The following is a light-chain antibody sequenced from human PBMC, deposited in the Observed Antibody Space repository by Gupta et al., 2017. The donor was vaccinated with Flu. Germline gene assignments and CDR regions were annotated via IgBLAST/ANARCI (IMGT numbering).Light chain of an antibody. Sequence: ISCRSSQSLAHTDGNSYLIWFQQRPGQSPRRLIYKVSKRDSGVPDKFSGSGSGTEFTLQISRVEAEDIGVYYCMQGSHWPPTFGQGTKVEIK. V-gene: IGKV2-30*02. CDR1: QSLAHTDGNSY. J-gene: IGKJ1*01. CDR3: MQGSHWPPT. CDR2: KVS.